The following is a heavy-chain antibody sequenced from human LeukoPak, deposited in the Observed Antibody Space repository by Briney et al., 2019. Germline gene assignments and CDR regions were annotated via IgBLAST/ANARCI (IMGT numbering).Heavy chain of an antibody. CDR3: ARDPAAGREYYFDY. D-gene: IGHD6-13*01. CDR2: ISSTSSYI. J-gene: IGHJ4*02. Sequence: GRSLRLSCAASGFTFSSYSMNWVRQAPGKGLEWVSSISSTSSYIFYADSVKGRFTISRDNAKNSLYLQMNSLRAEDTAVYYCARDPAAGREYYFDYWGQGTLVTVSS. V-gene: IGHV3-21*01. CDR1: GFTFSSYS.